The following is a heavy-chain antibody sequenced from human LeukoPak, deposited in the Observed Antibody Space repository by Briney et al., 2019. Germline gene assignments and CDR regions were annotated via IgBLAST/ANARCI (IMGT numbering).Heavy chain of an antibody. Sequence: GASVKVSCKASGYTFTGYYMHWVRQAPGQGLEWMGWINPNSGGTNYAQKFQGRVTMTRDTSISTAYMELSRLRSDDTAVYYCARAYSSSWNDAFDIWGQGTMVTVPS. V-gene: IGHV1-2*02. J-gene: IGHJ3*02. CDR2: INPNSGGT. D-gene: IGHD6-13*01. CDR3: ARAYSSSWNDAFDI. CDR1: GYTFTGYY.